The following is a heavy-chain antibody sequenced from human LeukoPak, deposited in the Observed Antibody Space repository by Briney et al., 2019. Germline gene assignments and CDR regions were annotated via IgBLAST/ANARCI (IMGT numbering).Heavy chain of an antibody. CDR1: GYTFTSYG. CDR2: ISVYNGNA. D-gene: IGHD2-15*01. J-gene: IGHJ5*02. V-gene: IGHV1-18*01. Sequence: ASVKVSCKASGYTFTSYGISWVRQAPGQGLEWMGWISVYNGNANYAQKLQGRVTMTTDTSTSTAYMELRSLRSDDTAVYYCARVDIVVVVAANWFDPWGQGTLVTVSS. CDR3: ARVDIVVVVAANWFDP.